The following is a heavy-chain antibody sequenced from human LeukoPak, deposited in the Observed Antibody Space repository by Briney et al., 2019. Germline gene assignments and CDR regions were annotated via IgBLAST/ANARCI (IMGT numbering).Heavy chain of an antibody. D-gene: IGHD3-10*01. V-gene: IGHV3-23*01. CDR1: GFTFSSYA. Sequence: GGSLRLSCAASGFTFSSYAMSWVRQAPGKGLEWVSTISGSGGSTYYADSVKGRFTISRDNSKNTLYLQMNSLRAEDTAVYYCAKTIGFGESDYYMDVWGKGTTVTVSS. J-gene: IGHJ6*03. CDR2: ISGSGGST. CDR3: AKTIGFGESDYYMDV.